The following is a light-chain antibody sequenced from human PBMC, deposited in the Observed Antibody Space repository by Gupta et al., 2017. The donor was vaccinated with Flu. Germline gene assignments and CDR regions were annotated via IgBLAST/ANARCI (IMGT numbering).Light chain of an antibody. CDR3: AAWDDSLNGVV. V-gene: IGLV1-44*01. CDR1: SSNIGSNT. Sequence: QSVLTLPTSASGTPGQRVLVSCSGSSSNIGSNTVNWYQQLLGTAPKLLIYSNNQRPSGVPDRFSGSKSDTSASLAIRGLQSEDEADYYCAAWDDSLNGVVFGGGTKLTVL. CDR2: SNN. J-gene: IGLJ2*01.